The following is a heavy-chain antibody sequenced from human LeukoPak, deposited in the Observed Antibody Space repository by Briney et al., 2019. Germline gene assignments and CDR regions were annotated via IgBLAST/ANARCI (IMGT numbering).Heavy chain of an antibody. CDR1: GFTFSSYE. CDR2: ISSSGSTI. Sequence: GGSLRLSCAASGFTFSSYEMNWVRQAPGKGLEWVSYISSSGSTISYADSVKGRFTISRDNAKNPLYLQMNSLRDEDTAVYYCARRHDYGDFWGQGTLVTVSS. V-gene: IGHV3-48*03. CDR3: ARRHDYGDF. J-gene: IGHJ4*02.